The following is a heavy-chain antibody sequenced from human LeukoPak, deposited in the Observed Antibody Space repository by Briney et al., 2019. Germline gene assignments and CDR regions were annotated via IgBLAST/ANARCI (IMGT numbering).Heavy chain of an antibody. J-gene: IGHJ3*02. D-gene: IGHD3-10*01. Sequence: SETLSLTCTVSGGSISRYYWSWLRQPAGRGLEWIGRIYTSGSTNYNPSLKSRVTMSVDTSKNQFSLKLSSVTAADTAVYYCARDFPTMVRGVISAFDIWGQGTMVTVSS. CDR2: IYTSGST. CDR3: ARDFPTMVRGVISAFDI. V-gene: IGHV4-4*07. CDR1: GGSISRYY.